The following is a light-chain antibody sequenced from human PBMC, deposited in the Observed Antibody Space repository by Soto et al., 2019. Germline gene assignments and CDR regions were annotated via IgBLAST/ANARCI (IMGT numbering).Light chain of an antibody. CDR1: QSFRTW. CDR2: GVS. CDR3: QQSYNIPWT. Sequence: DIQMTQSPSSLSASVGDRVTTPCRTGQSFRTWLNWYPQKQGRPPKALIYGVSSLQRGVASRFSGSGSGTEFTLTISGLQPDDFATYYCQQSYNIPWTFGQGTKLEIK. V-gene: IGKV1-39*01. J-gene: IGKJ1*01.